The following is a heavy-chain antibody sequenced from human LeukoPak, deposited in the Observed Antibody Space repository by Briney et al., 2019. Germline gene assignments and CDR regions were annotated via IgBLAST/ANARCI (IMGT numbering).Heavy chain of an antibody. CDR2: IIPILGIA. CDR1: GGTFTCYA. Sequence: SVKVSCTASGGTFTCYAISWVRQAPGQGLEWMGRIIPILGIANYARKFQGRVTITADKSTSTPYMELSTLRSEDTAVYYCARESYRSYYFDYWGQGTLVTVSS. CDR3: ARESYRSYYFDY. D-gene: IGHD3-16*02. J-gene: IGHJ4*02. V-gene: IGHV1-69*04.